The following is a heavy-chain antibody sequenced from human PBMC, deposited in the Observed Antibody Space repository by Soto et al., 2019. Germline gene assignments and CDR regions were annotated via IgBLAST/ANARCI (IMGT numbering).Heavy chain of an antibody. CDR2: IIPIFGTA. V-gene: IGHV1-69*12. CDR3: ARRGYCISTSCYAPSYYGMDV. Sequence: QVQLVQSGAEVKKPGSSVKVSCKASGGTFSSYAISWVRQAPGQGLEWTGGIIPIFGTANYAQKFQGRVTITADESTSTAYMELSSLRSEDTAVYYCARRGYCISTSCYAPSYYGMDVWGQGTTVTVSS. J-gene: IGHJ6*02. D-gene: IGHD2-2*03. CDR1: GGTFSSYA.